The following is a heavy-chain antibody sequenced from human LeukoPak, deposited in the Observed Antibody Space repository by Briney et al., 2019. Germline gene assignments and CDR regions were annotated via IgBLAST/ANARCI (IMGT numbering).Heavy chain of an antibody. CDR1: GFTFSSYS. D-gene: IGHD2-2*01. J-gene: IGHJ4*02. Sequence: GGSLRLSCAASGFTFSSYSMNWVRQAPGKGLEWVSSISSSSSYIYYADSVKGRFTISRDNAKNSLYLQMNSLRAEDTAVYYCARAKMYCSSTSCLTLDYWGQGTLVTVSS. CDR3: ARAKMYCSSTSCLTLDY. CDR2: ISSSSSYI. V-gene: IGHV3-21*01.